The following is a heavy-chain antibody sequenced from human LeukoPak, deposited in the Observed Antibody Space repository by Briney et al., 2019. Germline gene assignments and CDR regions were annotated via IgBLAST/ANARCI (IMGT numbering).Heavy chain of an antibody. CDR2: ISYDGSNK. J-gene: IGHJ4*02. CDR3: AKDGGLWVSAHWGDS. CDR1: GFTFSSYA. V-gene: IGHV3-30-3*01. D-gene: IGHD7-27*01. Sequence: GGSLRLSCAASGFTFSSYAMHWVRQAPGKGLEWVAVISYDGSNKYYADSVKGRFTVSRDNSKNTLFLQMNSLRAEDTAVYYCAKDGGLWVSAHWGDSWGRGTLVTVSS.